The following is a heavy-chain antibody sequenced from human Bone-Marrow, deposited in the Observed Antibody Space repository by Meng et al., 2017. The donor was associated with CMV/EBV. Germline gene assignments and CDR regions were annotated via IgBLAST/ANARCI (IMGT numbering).Heavy chain of an antibody. CDR1: GYTFTGYY. D-gene: IGHD2-2*01. Sequence: ASVKVSCKASGYTFTGYYMHWVRQAPGQGLEWMGWINPNSGGTNYAQKFQGRVTMTRDMSISTAYMELSRLRSDDTAVYYCARDPPKQGYCSSTSCPPWDYWGQGTLVTVSS. CDR2: INPNSGGT. CDR3: ARDPPKQGYCSSTSCPPWDY. J-gene: IGHJ4*02. V-gene: IGHV1-2*02.